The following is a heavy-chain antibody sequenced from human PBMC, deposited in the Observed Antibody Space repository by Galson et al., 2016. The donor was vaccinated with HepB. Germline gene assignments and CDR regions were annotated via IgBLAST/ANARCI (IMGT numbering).Heavy chain of an antibody. V-gene: IGHV3-23*01. D-gene: IGHD3-3*01. CDR2: ISGSGDTT. CDR1: GFTFSTYA. J-gene: IGHJ6*03. Sequence: SLRLSCAASGFTFSTYAMSWVRQAPGKGLECVSGISGSGDTTYYADSVKGRFTIFRDNSKNRVHLQMNSLRAEDTAVYYCARDPNNDFWGSYYYYYMDVWGKGTTVTVS. CDR3: ARDPNNDFWGSYYYYYMDV.